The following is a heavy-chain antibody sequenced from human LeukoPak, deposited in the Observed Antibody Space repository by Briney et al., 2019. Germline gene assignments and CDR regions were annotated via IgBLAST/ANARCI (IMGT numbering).Heavy chain of an antibody. V-gene: IGHV5-51*01. Sequence: GESLKISCKGSGYSFTSYWISWVRQMPGKGLEWMGIVYPGDSDTRYSPSFQGQVTISADKSISTAYLQWSSLKASATAMYCCARKGGGYYYYYGMDVGGQGTTVTVSS. D-gene: IGHD3-16*01. CDR2: VYPGDSDT. J-gene: IGHJ6*02. CDR1: GYSFTSYW. CDR3: ARKGGGYYYYYGMDV.